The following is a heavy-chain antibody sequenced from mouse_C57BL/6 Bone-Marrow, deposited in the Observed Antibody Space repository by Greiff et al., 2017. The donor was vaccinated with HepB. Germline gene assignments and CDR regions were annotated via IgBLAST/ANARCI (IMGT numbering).Heavy chain of an antibody. V-gene: IGHV5-12*01. CDR3: ARGDGTYSYYFDY. D-gene: IGHD2-1*01. J-gene: IGHJ2*01. CDR2: ISNGGGST. CDR1: GFTFSDYY. Sequence: EVKLVESGGGLVQPGGSLKLSCAASGFTFSDYYMYWVRQTPEKRLEWVAYISNGGGSTYYPDTVKGRFTISRDNSKHTLYLQMSRLKSEDTAMYYCARGDGTYSYYFDYWGQGTTLTVSS.